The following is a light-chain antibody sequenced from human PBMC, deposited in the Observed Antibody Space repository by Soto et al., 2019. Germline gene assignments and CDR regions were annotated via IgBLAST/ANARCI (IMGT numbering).Light chain of an antibody. J-gene: IGLJ1*01. CDR3: SSYAGSNYPYV. V-gene: IGLV2-8*01. CDR1: SSDVVDYND. CDR2: DVS. Sequence: QSALTHPPSASGSPGQSVTIACTGTSSDVVDYNDVSWYKQPPDNNPNLMIYDVSKRPSAVTDRFPGSKSVNTASLTVSGLQAEDEGDYYCSSYAGSNYPYVLGTATKVTV.